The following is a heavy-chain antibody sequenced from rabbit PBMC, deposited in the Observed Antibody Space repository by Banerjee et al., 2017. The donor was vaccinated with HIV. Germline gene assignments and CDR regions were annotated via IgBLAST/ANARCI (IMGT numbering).Heavy chain of an antibody. D-gene: IGHD8-1*01. CDR2: IYGGISGST. CDR3: ARDTGSGYYTGYYFTL. Sequence: QSLEESGGGLVQPGASLTLTCTASGFSFSSSYWICWVRQAPGKGLEWIACIYGGISGSTYYASWAKGRFTISKTSSTTVTLQMTSLTAADTATYFCARDTGSGYYTGYYFTLWGPGTLVTVS. V-gene: IGHV1S40*01. CDR1: GFSFSSSYW. J-gene: IGHJ4*01.